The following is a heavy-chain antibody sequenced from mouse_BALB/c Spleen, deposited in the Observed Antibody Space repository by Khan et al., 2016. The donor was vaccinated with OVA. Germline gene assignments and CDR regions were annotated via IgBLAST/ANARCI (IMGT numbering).Heavy chain of an antibody. CDR3: ARGGYSVFAY. CDR2: IFPGSGTP. CDR1: GYTFTDYV. V-gene: IGHV1-81*01. J-gene: IGHJ3*01. D-gene: IGHD2-14*01. Sequence: QVQLQQPGPELVKPGASLTVSCKASGYTFTDYVIGWVRQRTSQGLEWIGDIFPGSGTPYYNETFKDKATLTADQSSHQSYKQHSLLTSEASADYFCARGGYSVFAYWGQWTLVTVSA.